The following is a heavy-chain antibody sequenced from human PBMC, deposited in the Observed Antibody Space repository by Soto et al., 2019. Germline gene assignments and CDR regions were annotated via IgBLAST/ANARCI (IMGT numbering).Heavy chain of an antibody. D-gene: IGHD2-21*02. Sequence: ASVKVSCKASGGTFSSYAISWVRQAPGLGLEWMGGIIPIFGTANYAQKFQGRVTITADESTSTAYMELSSLRSEDTAVYYCATGDCGGDCYSGIFDYWGQGTLVTVSS. J-gene: IGHJ4*02. CDR2: IIPIFGTA. CDR1: GGTFSSYA. V-gene: IGHV1-69*13. CDR3: ATGDCGGDCYSGIFDY.